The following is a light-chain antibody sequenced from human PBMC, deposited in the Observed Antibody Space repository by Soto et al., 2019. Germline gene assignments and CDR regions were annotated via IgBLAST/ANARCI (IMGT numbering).Light chain of an antibody. V-gene: IGLV2-14*01. Sequence: QSVLTQPASVSGSPGQSITISCTGTSSDVGGYKFVSWYQHHPGKAPKLMIYEVAVRPSGISNRFSGSKSGNTASLTISGLQAEDEAHYYCSSYTGTSSYVLFGGGTKLTVL. J-gene: IGLJ2*01. CDR3: SSYTGTSSYVL. CDR2: EVA. CDR1: SSDVGGYKF.